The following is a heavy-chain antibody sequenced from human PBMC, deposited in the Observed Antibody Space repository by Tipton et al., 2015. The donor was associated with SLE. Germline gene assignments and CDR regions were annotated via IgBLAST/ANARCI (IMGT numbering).Heavy chain of an antibody. Sequence: SLRLSCAASGFTFSSYGMHWVRQAPGKGLEWVAFIRYDGSNKYYADSVKGRFTISRDNSKNTLYLQMNSLKTEDTAVYYCAKEYGVSNHLNWFDPWGQGTLVTVSS. CDR3: AKEYGVSNHLNWFDP. V-gene: IGHV3-30*02. CDR2: IRYDGSNK. CDR1: GFTFSSYG. J-gene: IGHJ5*02. D-gene: IGHD5/OR15-5a*01.